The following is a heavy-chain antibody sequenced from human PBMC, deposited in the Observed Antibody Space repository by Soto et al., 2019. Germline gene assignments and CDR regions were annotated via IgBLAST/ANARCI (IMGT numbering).Heavy chain of an antibody. J-gene: IGHJ4*02. CDR3: ARGRYGDY. V-gene: IGHV1-18*01. CDR1: GYGFTTYG. Sequence: QVHLVQSGAEVKKPGASVKVSCKGSGYGFTTYGITWVRQAPGQGLEWMAWISAHNGNTNYAQKLQGRVTVTRDTSTSTAYMELRGLRSDGTAVDYCARGRYGDYWGQGALVTVSS. CDR2: ISAHNGNT. D-gene: IGHD1-1*01.